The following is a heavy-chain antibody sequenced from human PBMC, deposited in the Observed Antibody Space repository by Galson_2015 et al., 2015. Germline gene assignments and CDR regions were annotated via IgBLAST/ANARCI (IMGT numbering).Heavy chain of an antibody. CDR1: GFTFSSYA. V-gene: IGHV3-23*01. CDR3: AKDLGSSYDFWSGYYPSYPAPDY. D-gene: IGHD3-3*01. CDR2: ISGSGGST. J-gene: IGHJ4*02. Sequence: SLRLSCAASGFTFSSYAMSWVRQAPGKGLEWVSAISGSGGSTYYADSAKGRFTISRDNSKNTLYLQMNSLRAEDTAVYYCAKDLGSSYDFWSGYYPSYPAPDYWGQGTLATVSS.